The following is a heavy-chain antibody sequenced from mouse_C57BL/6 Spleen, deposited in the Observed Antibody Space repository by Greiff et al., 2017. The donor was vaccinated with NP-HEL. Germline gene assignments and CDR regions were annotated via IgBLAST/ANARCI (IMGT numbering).Heavy chain of an antibody. CDR3: ARAGYYDYDDYAVDY. CDR1: GYTFTTYP. V-gene: IGHV1-47*01. Sequence: QVQLQQSGAELVKPGASVKMSCKASGYTFTTYPIAWMQQNHGKSLEWIGNFHPYNDDTKYNEKFKGKATLTVEKSSSTVYLELSRLTSDDSAVYYGARAGYYDYDDYAVDYWGQGTSVTVSS. J-gene: IGHJ4*01. CDR2: FHPYNDDT. D-gene: IGHD2-4*01.